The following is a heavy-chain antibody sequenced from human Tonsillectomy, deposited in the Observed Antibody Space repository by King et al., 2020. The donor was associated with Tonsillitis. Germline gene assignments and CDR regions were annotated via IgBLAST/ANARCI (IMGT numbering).Heavy chain of an antibody. J-gene: IGHJ4*02. V-gene: IGHV4-59*01. D-gene: IGHD3-10*01. Sequence: VQLQESGPGLVKPSETLSLTCTVSGGSISSYYWSWIRPPPGKALEWIGYIYYSGSTNYNPSLKSRVTISVDTSKNQFSLKLSSVTAADTAVYYCARGRGISPWGGSGSSYFDYWGQGTLVTVSS. CDR1: GGSISSYY. CDR2: IYYSGST. CDR3: ARGRGISPWGGSGSSYFDY.